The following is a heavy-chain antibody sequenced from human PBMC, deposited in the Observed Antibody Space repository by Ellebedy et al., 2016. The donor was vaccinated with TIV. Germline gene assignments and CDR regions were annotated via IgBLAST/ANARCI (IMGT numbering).Heavy chain of an antibody. Sequence: ASVKVSCKASGYTLTSYYMHWVRQAPGQGPEWMGWVNPNGGSTSYAEKFRGRVTMTSDTSISTAYMELSSLRSDDTAVYYCARDTPIGARNDYWGQGTLVTASS. D-gene: IGHD2-15*01. V-gene: IGHV1-2*02. J-gene: IGHJ4*02. CDR2: VNPNGGST. CDR1: GYTLTSYY. CDR3: ARDTPIGARNDY.